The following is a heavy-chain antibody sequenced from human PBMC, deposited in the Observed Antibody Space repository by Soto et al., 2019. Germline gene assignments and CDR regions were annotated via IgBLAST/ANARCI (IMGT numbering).Heavy chain of an antibody. CDR2: IYWDDDK. CDR1: GFSLSTSGVG. Sequence: GTGPTLVNPTQTLALTCTFSGFSLSTSGVGVGWIRQPPGKALEWLALIYWDDDKRYSPSLKSRLTITKDTSKNQVVLTMTNMDPVDTATYYCAHSLMITFGGVIVSPTPFDYWGQGTLVTVS. CDR3: AHSLMITFGGVIVSPTPFDY. J-gene: IGHJ4*02. D-gene: IGHD3-16*02. V-gene: IGHV2-5*02.